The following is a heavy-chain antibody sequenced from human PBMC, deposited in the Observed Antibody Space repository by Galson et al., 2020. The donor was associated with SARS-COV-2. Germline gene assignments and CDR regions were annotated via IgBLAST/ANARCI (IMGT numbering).Heavy chain of an antibody. CDR3: ARAERGYSFDL. V-gene: IGHV3-30-3*01. J-gene: IGHJ4*02. D-gene: IGHD3-10*01. CDR1: GFSLSDYA. CDR2: ISYDGSNK. Sequence: GGSLRLSCAASGFSLSDYAMHWVRQTPGKGLEWVAVISYDGSNKYYADSVKGRFTISRDTSKDTMFLQMNSLRGEDTAVYYCARAERGYSFDLWGQGTQVTVSS.